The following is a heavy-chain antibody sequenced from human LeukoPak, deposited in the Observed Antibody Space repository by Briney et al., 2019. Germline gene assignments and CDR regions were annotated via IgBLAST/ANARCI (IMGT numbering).Heavy chain of an antibody. CDR1: GFTFSSYS. CDR2: ISSSSSTI. CDR3: ARDQYYDFWSGYQTEYYFDY. D-gene: IGHD3-3*01. V-gene: IGHV3-48*02. Sequence: GGSLRLSCAASGFTFSSYSMNWARQAPGKGLEWVSYISSSSSTIYYADSVKGRFTISRDNAKNSLYLQMNSLRDEDTAVYYCARDQYYDFWSGYQTEYYFDYWGQGTLVTVSS. J-gene: IGHJ4*02.